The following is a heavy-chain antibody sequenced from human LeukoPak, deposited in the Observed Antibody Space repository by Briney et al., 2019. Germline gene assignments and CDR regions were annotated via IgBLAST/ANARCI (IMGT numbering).Heavy chain of an antibody. J-gene: IGHJ6*02. D-gene: IGHD6-13*01. Sequence: ASVKVSCKASGGTFSRYAISWVRQAPGQGLEWMGGIIPIFGTANYAQKFQGRVTITADESTSTAYMELSSLRSEDTAVYYCVRETYSSSWYDYYYYYGMDVWGQGTTVTVSS. CDR1: GGTFSRYA. CDR2: IIPIFGTA. V-gene: IGHV1-69*01. CDR3: VRETYSSSWYDYYYYYGMDV.